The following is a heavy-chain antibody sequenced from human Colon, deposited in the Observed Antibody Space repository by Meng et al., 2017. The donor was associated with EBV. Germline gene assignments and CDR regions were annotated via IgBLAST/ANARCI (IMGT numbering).Heavy chain of an antibody. V-gene: IGHV4-31*03. CDR2: IYYSGST. CDR3: ARVSSGWDYFDY. J-gene: IGHJ4*02. D-gene: IGHD6-19*01. Sequence: QEQLQESGPALVKPFQTLPLTCTVSGGSVSSGGYYWTWIRQHPGKGLEWFGHIYYSGSTFYNPSLKRRVIISIDTSKNQFSLNLRSVTAADTAVYYCARVSSGWDYFDYWGQGTLVTVSS. CDR1: GGSVSSGGYY.